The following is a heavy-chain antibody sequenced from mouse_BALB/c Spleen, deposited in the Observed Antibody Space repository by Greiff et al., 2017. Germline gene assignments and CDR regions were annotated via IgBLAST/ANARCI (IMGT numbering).Heavy chain of an antibody. Sequence: QVQLQQSGAELVRPGTSVKVSCKASGYAFTNYLIEWVKQRPGQGLEWIGVINPGSGGTNYNEKFKGKATLTADKSSSTAYMQLSSLTSDDSAVYLCARSDYGSSYWGQGTTLTVSS. CDR2: INPGSGGT. V-gene: IGHV1-54*01. CDR3: ARSDYGSSY. J-gene: IGHJ2*01. D-gene: IGHD1-1*01. CDR1: GYAFTNYL.